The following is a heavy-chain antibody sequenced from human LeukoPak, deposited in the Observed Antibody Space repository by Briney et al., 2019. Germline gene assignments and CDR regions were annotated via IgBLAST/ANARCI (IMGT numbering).Heavy chain of an antibody. D-gene: IGHD3-3*01. Sequence: LRLSCAASGFTFADYAMHWVRQAPGKGLEWIGYIYYSGSTYYNPSLKSRVTISVDTSKNQFSLKLSSVTAADTAVYYCARAGGFFSPFGYWGQGTLVTVSS. J-gene: IGHJ4*02. V-gene: IGHV4-31*02. CDR2: IYYSGST. CDR3: ARAGGFFSPFGY. CDR1: GFTFADYA.